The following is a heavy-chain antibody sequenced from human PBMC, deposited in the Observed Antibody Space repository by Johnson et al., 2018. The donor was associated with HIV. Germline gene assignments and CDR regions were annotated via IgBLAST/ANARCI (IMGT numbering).Heavy chain of an antibody. V-gene: IGHV3-64*07. Sequence: EVQLVESGGGLVQPGGSLRLSCEASESTFSMYAMHWVRQAPGKGLEYVSAISSNGGSTYYADSVKGRFTISRDNSKNSLYLQMNTLRAEDTAVYYCARDQRGGYSYGDAFDFWGQGTVVTVSS. CDR1: ESTFSMYA. CDR2: ISSNGGST. D-gene: IGHD5-18*01. CDR3: ARDQRGGYSYGDAFDF. J-gene: IGHJ3*01.